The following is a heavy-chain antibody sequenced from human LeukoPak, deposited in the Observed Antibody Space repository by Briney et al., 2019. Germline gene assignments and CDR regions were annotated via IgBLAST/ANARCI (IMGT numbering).Heavy chain of an antibody. CDR2: IYYSGST. V-gene: IGHV4-59*01. CDR3: ARMRDSSGYYPDY. Sequence: SETLSLTCTVSGGSISSYYWSWIRQPPGKGLEWIGYIYYSGSTNYNPSLKSRVTISVDTSKNQFSLTLSSVTAADTAVYYCARMRDSSGYYPDYWVQGTLVTVSS. J-gene: IGHJ4*02. CDR1: GGSISSYY. D-gene: IGHD3-22*01.